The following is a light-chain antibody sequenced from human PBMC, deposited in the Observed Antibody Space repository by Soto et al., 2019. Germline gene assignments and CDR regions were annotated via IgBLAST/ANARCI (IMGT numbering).Light chain of an antibody. V-gene: IGKV3-11*01. CDR3: QQRSDWPST. CDR2: DAS. J-gene: IGKJ4*01. CDR1: QSVSSY. Sequence: EIVLTQSPATLSLSPGERATLSCRASQSVSSYLAWYQQKPGQAPRLLIYDASSRATGIPARFSGSGSGTDFTLTISSLEPEEFAGYYCQQRSDWPSTFGGGTKVEI.